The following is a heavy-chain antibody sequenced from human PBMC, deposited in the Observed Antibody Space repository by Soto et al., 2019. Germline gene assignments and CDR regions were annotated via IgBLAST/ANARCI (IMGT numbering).Heavy chain of an antibody. D-gene: IGHD2-15*01. J-gene: IGHJ4*02. V-gene: IGHV1-18*01. CDR1: GYTFTSYG. CDR3: ARGDSVVVVAAEVPYFDY. CDR2: ISAYNGNT. Sequence: QVQLVQSGAEVKKPGASVKVSCKASGYTFTSYGISWVRQAPGQGLEWMGWISAYNGNTNYAQKLQGRVTMTTDTSTSTAYMELRSLISDDTAVYYCARGDSVVVVAAEVPYFDYWGQGPLVTVSS.